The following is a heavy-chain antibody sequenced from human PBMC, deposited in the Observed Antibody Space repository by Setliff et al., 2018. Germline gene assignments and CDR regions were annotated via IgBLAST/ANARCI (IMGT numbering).Heavy chain of an antibody. CDR3: ARQAIFGSDAFDI. CDR1: GGTFSSYA. CDR2: IYPGDSDT. Sequence: KVSCKASGGTFSSYAITWVRQMPGKGLEWMGIIYPGDSDTRYSPSFQGQVTISADRSISTAYLQWSSLKASDTAMYYCARQAIFGSDAFDIWGQGTMVTVSS. J-gene: IGHJ3*02. D-gene: IGHD3-3*01. V-gene: IGHV5-51*01.